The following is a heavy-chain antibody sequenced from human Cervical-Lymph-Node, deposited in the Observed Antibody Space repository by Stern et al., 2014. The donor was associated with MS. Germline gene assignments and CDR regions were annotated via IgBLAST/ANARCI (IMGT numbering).Heavy chain of an antibody. Sequence: QVQLQESGPGLVKPSQTLSLSCTVSGGSITSGTYYWSWIRQPAGKGLEWIGCIYPSGNPVNNPSLKSRPTISVDTSKNQNSLKLAFWTAADTAVYYCARESVAADNNWFDPWGQGTLVAVSS. CDR2: IYPSGNP. CDR1: GGSITSGTYY. J-gene: IGHJ5*02. CDR3: ARESVAADNNWFDP. V-gene: IGHV4-61*02. D-gene: IGHD6-19*01.